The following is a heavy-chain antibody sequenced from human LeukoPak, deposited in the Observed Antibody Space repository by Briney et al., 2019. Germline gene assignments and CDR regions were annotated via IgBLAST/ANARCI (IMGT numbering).Heavy chain of an antibody. CDR2: IRYDGSNK. CDR1: GFTFSSYG. D-gene: IGHD2-2*01. V-gene: IGHV3-30*02. CDR3: ASNPAMATSY. Sequence: GGSLRLSCAASGFTFSSYGMHWVRQAPGKGLEWVAFIRYDGSNKYYADSAKGRFTISRDNSKNTLYLQTNSLRAEDTAVYYCASNPAMATSYWGQGTLVTVSS. J-gene: IGHJ4*02.